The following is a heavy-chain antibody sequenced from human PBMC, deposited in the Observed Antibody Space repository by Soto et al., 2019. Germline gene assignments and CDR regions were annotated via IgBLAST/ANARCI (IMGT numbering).Heavy chain of an antibody. V-gene: IGHV3-23*01. J-gene: IGHJ6*02. Sequence: GGSLRLSCAASGFTFSSYAMSWVRQAPGKGLEWVSAISGSGGSPYYADSVKGRFTISRDNSKNTLYLQMNSLRAEDTAVYYCARYYDFWSGYYYYYYGMDVWGQGTTVTVSS. CDR2: ISGSGGSP. CDR3: ARYYDFWSGYYYYYYGMDV. CDR1: GFTFSSYA. D-gene: IGHD3-3*01.